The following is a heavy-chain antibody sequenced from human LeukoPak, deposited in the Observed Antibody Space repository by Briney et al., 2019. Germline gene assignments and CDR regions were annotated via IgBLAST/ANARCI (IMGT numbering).Heavy chain of an antibody. CDR1: GYTFTNYD. Sequence: ASVKVSCKASGYTFTNYDINWVRQATGQGLEWMGWMNPNSGNTGYAQKFQGRITMTRNTSISTAYMELSSLRSEDTAVYYCAKDRACGQWNCQGSDYWGQGTLVTVSS. CDR3: AKDRACGQWNCQGSDY. J-gene: IGHJ4*02. D-gene: IGHD1-7*01. CDR2: MNPNSGNT. V-gene: IGHV1-8*01.